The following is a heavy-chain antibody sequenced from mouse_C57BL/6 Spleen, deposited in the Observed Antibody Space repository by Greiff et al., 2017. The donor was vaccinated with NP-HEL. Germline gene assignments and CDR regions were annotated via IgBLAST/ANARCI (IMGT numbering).Heavy chain of an antibody. Sequence: EVKLVESEGGLVQPGSSMKLSCTASGFTFSDYYMAWVRQVPEKGLEWVANINYDGSSTYYLDSLKSRFIISRDNAKNILYLQMSSLKSEDTATYYCARSLYSNYLYFDVWGTGTTVTVSS. CDR3: ARSLYSNYLYFDV. J-gene: IGHJ1*03. CDR1: GFTFSDYY. D-gene: IGHD2-5*01. V-gene: IGHV5-16*01. CDR2: INYDGSST.